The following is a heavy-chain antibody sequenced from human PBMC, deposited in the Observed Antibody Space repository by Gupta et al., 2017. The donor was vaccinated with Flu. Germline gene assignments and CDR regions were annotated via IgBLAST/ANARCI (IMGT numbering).Heavy chain of an antibody. CDR1: GFTFGSYN. CDR3: ARGITTYQRKDSFDI. V-gene: IGHV3-21*01. D-gene: IGHD3-10*01. J-gene: IGHJ3*02. CDR2: ISTSSSHI. Sequence: GFTFGSYNMDWVRQAPGKGLEWVSSISTSSSHIYYADSMKGRFTISRDNAKNSLYLQMNSLRAEDTAVHYCARGITTYQRKDSFDIWGRGTMVTVSS.